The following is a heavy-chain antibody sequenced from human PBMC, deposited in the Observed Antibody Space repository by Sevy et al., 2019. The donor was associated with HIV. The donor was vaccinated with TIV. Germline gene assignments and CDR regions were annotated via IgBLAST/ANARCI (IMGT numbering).Heavy chain of an antibody. CDR1: GGSISSSSYY. CDR2: IYYSGST. V-gene: IGHV4-39*01. Sequence: SETLSLTCTVSGGSISSSSYYWGWIRQPPGKGLEWIGSIYYSGSTYYNPSLKSRVTISVDTSKNQFSLKLSSVTAADTAVYYCARHDDVDGELPGCMDVWGQGTTVTVSS. CDR3: ARHDDVDGELPGCMDV. J-gene: IGHJ6*02. D-gene: IGHD1-7*01.